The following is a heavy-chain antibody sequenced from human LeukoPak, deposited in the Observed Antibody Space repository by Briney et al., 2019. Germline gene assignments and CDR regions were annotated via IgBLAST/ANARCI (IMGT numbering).Heavy chain of an antibody. J-gene: IGHJ4*02. D-gene: IGHD3-10*01. CDR3: AKDSSANYYSSASRSDD. CDR1: GFTFDDYA. V-gene: IGHV3-9*01. Sequence: GRSLRLSCAASGFTFDDYAMHWVRQAPGKGLEWVSGISWNSGSIGYADSVKGRFTISRDNAKNSLYLQMNSLRAEDTALYYCAKDSSANYYSSASRSDDWSQGTLVTV. CDR2: ISWNSGSI.